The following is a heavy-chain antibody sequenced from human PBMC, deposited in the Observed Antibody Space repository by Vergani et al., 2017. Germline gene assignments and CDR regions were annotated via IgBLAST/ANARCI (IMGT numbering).Heavy chain of an antibody. CDR1: GFRFREHG. CDR2: ISGHDHRT. Sequence: EVQLVESGGGLVQPGESLRLSCVASGFRFREHGMNWVRQAPGKGLEWVSGISGHDHRTLYADSVKGRFIISRDDSKNTLYLQMNNLRAADTAVYYCARSGYCAHGVCYMTYYYYMDVWGKGTAVTVSS. J-gene: IGHJ6*03. CDR3: ARSGYCAHGVCYMTYYYYMDV. D-gene: IGHD2-8*01. V-gene: IGHV3-23*04.